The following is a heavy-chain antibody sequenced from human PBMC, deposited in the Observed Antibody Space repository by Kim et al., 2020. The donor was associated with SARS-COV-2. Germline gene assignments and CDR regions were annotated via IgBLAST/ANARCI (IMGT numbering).Heavy chain of an antibody. CDR3: ARTVPADNYYYGMDV. V-gene: IGHV1-69*13. D-gene: IGHD2-2*01. Sequence: SVKVSCKASGGTFSSYAISWVRQAPGQGLEWMGGIIPIFGTANYAQKFQGRVTITADEPTSTAYMELSSLRSEDTAVYYCARTVPADNYYYGMDVWGQGTTVTVSS. CDR2: IIPIFGTA. J-gene: IGHJ6*02. CDR1: GGTFSSYA.